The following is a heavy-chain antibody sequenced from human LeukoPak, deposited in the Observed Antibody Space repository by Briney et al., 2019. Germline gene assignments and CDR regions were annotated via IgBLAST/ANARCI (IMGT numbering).Heavy chain of an antibody. CDR3: ARAYYYGSGSKDNWFDP. Sequence: GGSLRLSCAASGFTFSSYAMHWVRQAPGKGLEWVAVISYDGSNKYYADSVKGRFTISRDYSKNTLYLQMNSLRAEDTAVYYCARAYYYGSGSKDNWFDPWGQGTLVTVSS. CDR2: ISYDGSNK. D-gene: IGHD3-10*01. V-gene: IGHV3-30*01. CDR1: GFTFSSYA. J-gene: IGHJ5*02.